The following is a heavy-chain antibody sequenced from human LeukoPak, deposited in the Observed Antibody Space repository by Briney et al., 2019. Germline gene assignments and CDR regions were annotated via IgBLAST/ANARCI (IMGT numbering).Heavy chain of an antibody. Sequence: PSQTLSLTCTVSGGSISSGSYYWSWIRQSAGKGLEWIGRIHTSGSTNYNPSLKSRATISVDTSRNQFSLKLSSVTAADTAVYYCARGEAYDILTGYNSYYFDYWGQGTLVTVSS. CDR1: GGSISSGSYY. CDR2: IHTSGST. CDR3: ARGEAYDILTGYNSYYFDY. J-gene: IGHJ4*02. D-gene: IGHD3-9*01. V-gene: IGHV4-61*02.